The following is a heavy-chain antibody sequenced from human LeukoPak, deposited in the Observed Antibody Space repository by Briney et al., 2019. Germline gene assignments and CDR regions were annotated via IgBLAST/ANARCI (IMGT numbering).Heavy chain of an antibody. CDR1: GFSLSTSGMC. CDR3: ARTRRFGELLYYYYGMDV. CDR2: VDWDDDK. V-gene: IGHV2-70*01. D-gene: IGHD3-10*01. Sequence: SGPALVKPTQTLTLTCTFSGFSLSTSGMCVSWIRQPPGKALEWLALVDWDDDKYYSTSLKTRLTISKDTSKNRVVLTMTNMDPVDTATYYCARTRRFGELLYYYYGMDVWGKGTTVTVSS. J-gene: IGHJ6*04.